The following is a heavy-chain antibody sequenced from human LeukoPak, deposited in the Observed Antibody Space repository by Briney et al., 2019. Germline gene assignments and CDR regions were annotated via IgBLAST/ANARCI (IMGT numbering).Heavy chain of an antibody. D-gene: IGHD3-22*01. CDR2: ISGSGGST. CDR1: GFTFSSYA. CDR3: AKDAPDYYDSSGYYLSDWFDP. J-gene: IGHJ5*02. Sequence: GGSLRLSCAASGFTFSSYAMSWVRQAPGKGLEWVSAISGSGGSTYYADSVRGRFTISRDNSKNTLYLQMNSLRAEGTAVYYCAKDAPDYYDSSGYYLSDWFDPWGQGTLVTVSS. V-gene: IGHV3-23*01.